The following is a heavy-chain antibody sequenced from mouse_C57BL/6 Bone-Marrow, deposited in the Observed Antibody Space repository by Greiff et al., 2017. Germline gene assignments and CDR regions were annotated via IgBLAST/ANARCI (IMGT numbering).Heavy chain of an antibody. D-gene: IGHD2-2*01. CDR3: TGEVTTRFAMDY. CDR1: GFTFSNYW. J-gene: IGHJ4*01. CDR2: IRLKSDNYAT. V-gene: IGHV6-3*01. Sequence: EVQLVESGGGLVQPGGSMKLSCVASGFTFSNYWMNWVRQSPEKGLEWVAQIRLKSDNYATHYAESVKGRFTISRDDSKSSVYLQMNNLRAEDTGIYYCTGEVTTRFAMDYWGQGTSVTVSS.